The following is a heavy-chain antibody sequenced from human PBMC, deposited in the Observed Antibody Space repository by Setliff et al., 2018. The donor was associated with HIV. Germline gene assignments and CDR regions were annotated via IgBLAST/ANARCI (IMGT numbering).Heavy chain of an antibody. J-gene: IGHJ5*02. CDR3: ARYNWNDHWFDP. CDR2: MSGSGLSSST. Sequence: GGSLRLSCAASGFTFGDYPMTWVRRSPGKGLEWVATMSGSGLSSSTYYSDSVKGRFAISRDNSKNTLYLQMNSLRAEDTAVYYCARYNWNDHWFDPWGQGTLVTVSS. CDR1: GFTFGDYP. D-gene: IGHD1-20*01. V-gene: IGHV3-23*01.